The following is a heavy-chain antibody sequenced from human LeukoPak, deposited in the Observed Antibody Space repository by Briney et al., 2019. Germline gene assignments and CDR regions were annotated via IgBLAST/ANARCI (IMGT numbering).Heavy chain of an antibody. J-gene: IGHJ4*02. CDR1: GYTFTIYG. CDR3: ARDQSPRGYSGYDSPY. V-gene: IGHV1-18*04. Sequence: ASVTLSFTASGYTFTIYGISWVGQAPGQGRGRMGWMSAYNGNRNYAQKLQGRVTMTTDTSTSTAYMELRSLRSDDTAVYYCARDQSPRGYSGYDSPYWGQGTLVTVSS. CDR2: MSAYNGNR. D-gene: IGHD5-12*01.